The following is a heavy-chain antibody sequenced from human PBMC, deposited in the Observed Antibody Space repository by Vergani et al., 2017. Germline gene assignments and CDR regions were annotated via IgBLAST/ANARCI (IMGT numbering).Heavy chain of an antibody. D-gene: IGHD2-21*02. Sequence: QVYLEQSGLEVKKPGASVKVSCTASGYSSVVYGLTWVRQVPGQGLEWMGWISAYNGKTHYSQSLRNRVTMDIDTSTNTGYMELRALTSDDTAVYYCASEYCSRVDCYKTYFEYWGQGSLVTVSS. CDR3: ASEYCSRVDCYKTYFEY. V-gene: IGHV1-18*01. J-gene: IGHJ4*02. CDR1: GYSSVVYG. CDR2: ISAYNGKT.